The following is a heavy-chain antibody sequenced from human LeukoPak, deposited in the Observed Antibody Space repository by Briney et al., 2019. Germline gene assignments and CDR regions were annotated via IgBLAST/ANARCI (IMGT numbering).Heavy chain of an antibody. CDR1: GGSFSGYY. V-gene: IGHV4-34*01. J-gene: IGHJ4*02. Sequence: ASETLSLTCAVYGGSFSGYYWSWIRQPPGKGLEWLGEINHSGSTNYNPSLKSRVTISVDTSKNQFSLKLSSVTAADTAVYYCARGGYYYDSSGYYYPGTFDYWGQGTLVTVSS. CDR2: INHSGST. D-gene: IGHD3-22*01. CDR3: ARGGYYYDSSGYYYPGTFDY.